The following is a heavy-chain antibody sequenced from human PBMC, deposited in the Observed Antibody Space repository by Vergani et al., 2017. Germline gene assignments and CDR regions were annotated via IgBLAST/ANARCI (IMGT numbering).Heavy chain of an antibody. CDR1: GFTFSSYS. Sequence: EVQLVESGGGLVQPGGSLRLSCAASGFTFSSYSMNWVRQAPGKGLEWVSYISSSGSTIYYADSVKGRFTISRDNAKNSLYLQMNSLRAEDTAVYYCARERQLVHDYWGQGTLVTVSS. D-gene: IGHD6-13*01. V-gene: IGHV3-48*04. CDR3: ARERQLVHDY. J-gene: IGHJ4*02. CDR2: ISSSGSTI.